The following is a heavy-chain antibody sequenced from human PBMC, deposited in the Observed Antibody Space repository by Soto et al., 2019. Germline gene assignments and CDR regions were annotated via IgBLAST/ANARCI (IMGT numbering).Heavy chain of an antibody. CDR3: ARLAVGYDYWTSDYYYFCGMDV. D-gene: IGHD3-3*01. Sequence: KSPDTLSLTCTDHGGSIVSYDWRLIRQPAGEGLEWIGYIYYSGSTNYNPSLKSRVTISVDTSKNQFSLKLSSVTAADAAVYYCARLAVGYDYWTSDYYYFCGMDVFGQGTMVTVSS. CDR1: GGSIVSYD. CDR2: IYYSGST. V-gene: IGHV4-59*07. J-gene: IGHJ6*02.